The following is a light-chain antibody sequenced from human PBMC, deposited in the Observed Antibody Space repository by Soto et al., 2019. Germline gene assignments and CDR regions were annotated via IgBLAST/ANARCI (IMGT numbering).Light chain of an antibody. CDR3: QHSYSIPYT. CDR1: QSISSY. J-gene: IGKJ2*01. Sequence: DIQMTQSPSSLSASVGDRVTITCRASQSISSYLNWYQQKPGKAPKLLIYAASSLQSGVPSRFSGSGSGTDFTLTISSLHPEDFATYYCQHSYSIPYTFGQGTKLEIK. CDR2: AAS. V-gene: IGKV1-39*01.